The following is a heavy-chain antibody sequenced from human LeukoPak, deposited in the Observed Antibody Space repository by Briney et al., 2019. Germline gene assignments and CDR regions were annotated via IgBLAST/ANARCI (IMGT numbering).Heavy chain of an antibody. V-gene: IGHV3-74*01. CDR3: ARPRNDIWSGFHYYYGLDV. CDR2: LNNDERST. D-gene: IGHD3-3*01. Sequence: GVSVRLSCAASGFTFRRHWVQWVTEAPGQGLVWVPRLNNDERSTSYADYVKCRFIISRDNAKNTLYLQMNILRAEDTDMYYCARPRNDIWSGFHYYYGLDVWGQGTTVTVSS. CDR1: GFTFRRHW. J-gene: IGHJ6*02.